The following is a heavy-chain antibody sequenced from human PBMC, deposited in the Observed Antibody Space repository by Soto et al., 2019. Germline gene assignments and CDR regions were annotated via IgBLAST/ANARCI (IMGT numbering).Heavy chain of an antibody. V-gene: IGHV1-18*01. D-gene: IGHD3-10*01. Sequence: QVQLVQSGAEVKKPGASVKVSCKASGYTFTSYGISWVRQAPGQGLEWMGWISAYNGNTNYAQKLQGRVTMTTDTSTSTAYMELRSLRSDDTAVYYCARDGSDFIWFGEVKTPPSLLDVWGQGTTVTVSS. J-gene: IGHJ6*02. CDR1: GYTFTSYG. CDR3: ARDGSDFIWFGEVKTPPSLLDV. CDR2: ISAYNGNT.